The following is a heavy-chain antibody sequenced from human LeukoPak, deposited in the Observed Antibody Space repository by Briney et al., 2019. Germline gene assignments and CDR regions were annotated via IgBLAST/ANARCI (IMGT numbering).Heavy chain of an antibody. V-gene: IGHV3-30*18. J-gene: IGHJ4*02. Sequence: PGGSLRLSCAASGFTFSSYGMHWVRQAPGKGLEWVAVISYDGSNKYYADSVKGRFTISRDNSKNTLYLQMNSLRAGDTAVYYCAKRRGSSWYVSYFDYWGQGTLVTVSS. CDR1: GFTFSSYG. CDR3: AKRRGSSWYVSYFDY. D-gene: IGHD6-13*01. CDR2: ISYDGSNK.